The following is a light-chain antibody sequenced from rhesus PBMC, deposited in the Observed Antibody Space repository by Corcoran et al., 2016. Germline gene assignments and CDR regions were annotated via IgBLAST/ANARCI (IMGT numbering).Light chain of an antibody. CDR3: QQYSSRPWT. V-gene: IGKV1-22*01. Sequence: DIQMTQSPSSLSASVGDTVTITCRASQGISSWLAWYQQKPGKAPKLLIYKGASLQSGVPTRFSGCGSGTDFTLTISSLQSEDFATYYCQQYSSRPWTFGQGTKVEIK. CDR1: QGISSW. CDR2: KGA. J-gene: IGKJ1*01.